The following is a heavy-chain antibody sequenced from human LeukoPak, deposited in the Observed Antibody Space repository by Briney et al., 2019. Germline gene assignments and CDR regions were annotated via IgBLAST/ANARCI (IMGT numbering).Heavy chain of an antibody. Sequence: ASETLSLTCTVSGVSISSYYWSWIRQPAGKGLEWIGRIYASDSTNYNPSLKSRVTMSVDTSKNQFSLKLSSVTAADTAVYYCARTIRYFTGGNWFDPWGQGTLVTISS. D-gene: IGHD3-9*01. CDR1: GVSISSYY. CDR2: IYASDST. J-gene: IGHJ5*02. V-gene: IGHV4-4*07. CDR3: ARTIRYFTGGNWFDP.